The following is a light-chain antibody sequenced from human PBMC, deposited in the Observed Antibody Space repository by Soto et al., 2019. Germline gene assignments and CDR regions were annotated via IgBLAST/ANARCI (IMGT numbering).Light chain of an antibody. CDR3: QQDGSSPQYT. V-gene: IGKV3-20*01. CDR1: QSVSSSY. Sequence: EIVLTQSPGTLSLSPGERATLSCRASQSVSSSYLAWYQQKPGQAPRLLIYGASSRATGIPDRFSGSGSGTGFTLTISGLVPDDVAVYYCQQDGSSPQYTCGQGTKLEIK. CDR2: GAS. J-gene: IGKJ2*01.